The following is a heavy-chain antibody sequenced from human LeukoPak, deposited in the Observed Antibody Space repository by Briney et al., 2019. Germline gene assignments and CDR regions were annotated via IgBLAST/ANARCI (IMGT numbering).Heavy chain of an antibody. Sequence: PSETLSLTCTVSGGSISSSSYYWGWIRQPPGKGLEWIGSIYYSGSTYYNPSLKSRVTISVDTSKNQFSLKLSSVTAADTAVYYCARVGKRGCTSGVCYDLDYYYYMDVWGKGTTVTVSS. V-gene: IGHV4-39*01. D-gene: IGHD2-8*01. J-gene: IGHJ6*03. CDR2: IYYSGST. CDR1: GGSISSSSYY. CDR3: ARVGKRGCTSGVCYDLDYYYYMDV.